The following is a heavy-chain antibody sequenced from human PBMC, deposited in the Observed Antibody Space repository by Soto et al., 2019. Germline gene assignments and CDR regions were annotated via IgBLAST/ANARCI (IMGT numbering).Heavy chain of an antibody. CDR2: IYSGGST. J-gene: IGHJ4*02. Sequence: PGGSMRLSCAASEFTVSSNYMSRVRKAPGKGLEWVSVIYSGGSTYFADSVKDRFSISRDNSKNTLHLQMTNMDPVDTATYYCARIIRESPPYYYDGSNYFDSWGLGTLVNVSS. D-gene: IGHD3-22*01. V-gene: IGHV3-53*05. CDR3: ARIIRESPPYYYDGSNYFDS. CDR1: EFTVSSNY.